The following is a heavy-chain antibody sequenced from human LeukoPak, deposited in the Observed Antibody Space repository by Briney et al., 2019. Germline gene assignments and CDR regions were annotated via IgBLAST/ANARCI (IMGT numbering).Heavy chain of an antibody. D-gene: IGHD2-8*02. V-gene: IGHV3-30*02. CDR3: AKAGAGGVAGDFDY. J-gene: IGHJ4*02. CDR1: GFTFSSYG. Sequence: GRSLRLSCAASGFTFSSYGMHWVRQAPGKGLEWVAFIRYDGSNKYYADSVKGRFTISRDNSKNTLYLQMNSLRAEDTAVYYCAKAGAGGVAGDFDYWGQGTLVTVSS. CDR2: IRYDGSNK.